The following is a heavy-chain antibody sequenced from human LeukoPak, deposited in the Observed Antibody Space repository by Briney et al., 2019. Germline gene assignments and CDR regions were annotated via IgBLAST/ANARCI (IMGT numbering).Heavy chain of an antibody. J-gene: IGHJ5*02. Sequence: SETLSLTCAVYGGSFSGYYWSWIRQPPGKGLEWIGEINHSGSTNYNPSLKSRVTISVDTSKNQFSLKLSSVTAADTAVYYCAREGRRWELKGVDPWSQGTLVTVSS. V-gene: IGHV4-34*01. D-gene: IGHD3-10*01. CDR2: INHSGST. CDR3: AREGRRWELKGVDP. CDR1: GGSFSGYY.